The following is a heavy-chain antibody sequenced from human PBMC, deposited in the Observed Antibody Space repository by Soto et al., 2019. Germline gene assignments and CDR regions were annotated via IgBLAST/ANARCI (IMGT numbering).Heavy chain of an antibody. Sequence: QVQLVESGGGVVQPGRSLRLSCAASGFTFSSFAMHWVRQPPGKGLEWVAGTSYDGSKTFFEDSVKGRFTISRDISKNTLHLQMSSLRPEDTAVYYCLRGRASSSWNFDYWGQGTLITVAT. CDR3: LRGRASSSWNFDY. CDR2: TSYDGSKT. J-gene: IGHJ4*02. CDR1: GFTFSSFA. D-gene: IGHD3-10*01. V-gene: IGHV3-30*03.